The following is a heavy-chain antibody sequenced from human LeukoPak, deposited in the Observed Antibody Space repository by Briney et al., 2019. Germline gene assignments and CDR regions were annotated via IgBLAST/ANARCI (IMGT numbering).Heavy chain of an antibody. CDR1: GYTFTSYG. J-gene: IGHJ4*02. D-gene: IGHD3-3*01. V-gene: IGHV1-18*01. CDR3: ATNPYYDFWSGYYLPPDY. CDR2: ISAYNGNT. Sequence: ASVKVSCKASGYTFTSYGISWVRQAPGQGLEWMGWISAYNGNTNYAQKLQGRVTKTTDTSTSTAYMELRSLRSDDTAVYYCATNPYYDFWSGYYLPPDYWGQGTLVTVSS.